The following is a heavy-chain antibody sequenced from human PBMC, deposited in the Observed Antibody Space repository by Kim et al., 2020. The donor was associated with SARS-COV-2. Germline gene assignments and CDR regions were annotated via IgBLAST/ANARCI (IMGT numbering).Heavy chain of an antibody. Sequence: YDNSVKCRFTISRDNSKNMMYLQMNRLRDEYTAIYYCARDGYGHYQYMDIWGKGTTVTVSS. CDR3: ARDGYGHYQYMDI. J-gene: IGHJ6*04. V-gene: IGHV3-33*01. D-gene: IGHD2-2*03.